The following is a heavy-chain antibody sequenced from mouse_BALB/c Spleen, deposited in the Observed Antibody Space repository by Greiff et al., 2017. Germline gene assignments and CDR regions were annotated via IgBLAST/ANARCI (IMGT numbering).Heavy chain of an antibody. J-gene: IGHJ2*01. V-gene: IGHV5-12-1*01. CDR3: ARHRDYGSSLYYFDY. CDR2: ISSGGGST. Sequence: EVKLVESGGGLVKPGGSLKLSCAASGFAFSSYDMSWVRQTPEKRLEWVAYISSGGGSTYYPDTVKGRFTISRDNAKNTLYLQMSSLKSEDTAMYYCARHRDYGSSLYYFDYWGQGTTLTVSS. D-gene: IGHD1-1*01. CDR1: GFAFSSYD.